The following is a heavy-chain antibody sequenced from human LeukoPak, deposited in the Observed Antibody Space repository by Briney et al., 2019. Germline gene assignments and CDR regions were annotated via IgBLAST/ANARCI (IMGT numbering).Heavy chain of an antibody. CDR3: VKALTDDAFDI. CDR1: GFTFSTFP. V-gene: IGHV3-64D*06. Sequence: GGSLRLSCSASGFTFSTFPMHWVRQAPGKGLEYFSAISRNGDTTYSADSVNGRFTISRDNSKNTLYLQMSSLRPEDTAVYYCVKALTDDAFDIWGQGTLVTVSS. CDR2: ISRNGDTT. J-gene: IGHJ3*02.